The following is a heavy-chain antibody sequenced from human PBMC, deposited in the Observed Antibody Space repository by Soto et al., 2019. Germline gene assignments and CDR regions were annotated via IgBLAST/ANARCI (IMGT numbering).Heavy chain of an antibody. J-gene: IGHJ4*02. D-gene: IGHD6-13*01. CDR2: ISSSGGST. V-gene: IGHV3-23*01. CDR1: GFTFSSYA. CDR3: AKEVAYSSSWDTIDY. Sequence: GGSLRLSCAASGFTFSSYAMSWVRQAPGKGLEWVSAISSSGGSTCYADSVKGRFTISRDNSKYTLYLQMNSLRAEDTAVYYCAKEVAYSSSWDTIDYWGQGTLVTVSS.